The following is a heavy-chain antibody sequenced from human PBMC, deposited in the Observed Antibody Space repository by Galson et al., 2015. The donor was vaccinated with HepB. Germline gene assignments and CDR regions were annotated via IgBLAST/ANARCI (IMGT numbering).Heavy chain of an antibody. V-gene: IGHV3-49*03. CDR3: SVGKSRNNWNYVGWFDP. D-gene: IGHD1-7*01. CDR1: GFTFGDSV. CDR2: IRSKIYGGTI. J-gene: IGHJ5*02. Sequence: SLRLSCAASGFTFGDSVMSWFRQAPGKGLEWVGFIRSKIYGGTIEYDASMKGRFIISRDDSKSIAYLQMNSLKTEDTAVYNCSVGKSRNNWNYVGWFDPWGQGTLVTVSS.